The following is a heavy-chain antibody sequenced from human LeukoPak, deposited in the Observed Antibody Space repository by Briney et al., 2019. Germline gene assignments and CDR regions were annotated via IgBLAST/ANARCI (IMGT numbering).Heavy chain of an antibody. CDR2: IYHTGST. D-gene: IGHD7-27*01. CDR3: ARATTGEPYSWFDP. CDR1: GGSISSYY. V-gene: IGHV4-59*01. Sequence: KPSETLSLTCTVSGGSISSYYWSWIRQPPGKGLEWIGYIYHTGSTNYNPSLRSRVTISVDTSKNQFSLKLSSVTAADTAVYYCARATTGEPYSWFDPWGQGTLVTVSS. J-gene: IGHJ5*02.